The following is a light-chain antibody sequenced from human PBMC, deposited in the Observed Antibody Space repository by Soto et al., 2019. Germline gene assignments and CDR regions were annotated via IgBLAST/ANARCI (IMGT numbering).Light chain of an antibody. CDR2: KAS. CDR1: QSISSY. J-gene: IGKJ1*01. CDR3: QHYNSYSEA. Sequence: IQMTQSPSSLSASVGDRFTITCRASQSISSYLNWYQHKPGKAPKLLIYKASSLESGVPSRFSGSGSGTEFTLTISSLQPDDFATYYCQHYNSYSEAFGQGTKVDI. V-gene: IGKV1-5*03.